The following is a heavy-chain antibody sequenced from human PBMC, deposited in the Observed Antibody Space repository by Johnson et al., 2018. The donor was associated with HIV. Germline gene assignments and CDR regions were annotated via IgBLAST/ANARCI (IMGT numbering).Heavy chain of an antibody. CDR2: IYSGGIT. CDR1: GFTVSSHY. Sequence: VQLVESGGGFIQAGRSLRLSCAASGFTVSSHYMSWVRQAPGKGLEWVAVIYSGGITYYADSVKGRFTISRDNSKTTLYLPMTSLRAEDTAVYYCARGWQQRAFDIWGQGTMVTVSS. D-gene: IGHD6-13*01. V-gene: IGHV3-53*01. CDR3: ARGWQQRAFDI. J-gene: IGHJ3*02.